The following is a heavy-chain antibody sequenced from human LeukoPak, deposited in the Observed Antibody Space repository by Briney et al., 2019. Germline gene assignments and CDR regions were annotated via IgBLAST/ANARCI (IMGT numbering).Heavy chain of an antibody. CDR2: INPNSGGT. J-gene: IGHJ4*02. CDR3: ARARWQLVPYFDS. Sequence: GASVKVSCKTSGYTFTDCYMHWVRQAPGQGLEWMGWINPNSGGTNFAHKFQGRVAMTRDTSISTAYMELGSLRSDDTAVYYCARARWQLVPYFDSWGQGTLVTVSS. V-gene: IGHV1-2*07. D-gene: IGHD6-6*01. CDR1: GYTFTDCY.